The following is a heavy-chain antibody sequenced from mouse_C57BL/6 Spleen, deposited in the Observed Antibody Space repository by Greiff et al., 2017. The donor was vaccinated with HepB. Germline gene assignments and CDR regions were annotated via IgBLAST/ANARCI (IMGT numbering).Heavy chain of an antibody. D-gene: IGHD2-4*01. Sequence: VQLQQPGAELVMPGASVKLSCKASGYTFTSYWMHWVKQRPGQGLEWIGEIDPSDSYTNYNQKFKGKSTLTVDKSSSTAYMQLSSLTSEVSAVYYCASKDDDYDWFAYWGQGTLVTVSA. CDR1: GYTFTSYW. J-gene: IGHJ3*01. CDR3: ASKDDDYDWFAY. CDR2: IDPSDSYT. V-gene: IGHV1-69*01.